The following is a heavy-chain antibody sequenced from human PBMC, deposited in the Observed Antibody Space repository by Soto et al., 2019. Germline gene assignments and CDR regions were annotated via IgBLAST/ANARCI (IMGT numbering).Heavy chain of an antibody. V-gene: IGHV3-23*01. D-gene: IGHD6-13*01. Sequence: PGGSLRLSCVASGFRFSRSAMGWIRQPPGRGLDWVSAISGTGGNTYFADSVEGRFVISRDNSKNTLYLQMNSLRAEDTALYYCAKDSHGYSSSWSYYYGMDVWGQGTTVTVSS. CDR3: AKDSHGYSSSWSYYYGMDV. CDR1: GFRFSRSA. J-gene: IGHJ6*02. CDR2: ISGTGGNT.